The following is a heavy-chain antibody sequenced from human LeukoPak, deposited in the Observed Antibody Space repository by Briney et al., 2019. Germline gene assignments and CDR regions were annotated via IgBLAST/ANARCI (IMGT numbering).Heavy chain of an antibody. CDR2: IQPDGSEQ. CDR1: VFAFSRSW. D-gene: IGHD3-16*01. Sequence: GGSLRLTCVASVFAFSRSWMSWVRQAPGKGLEWVGNIQPDGSEQYPVDSVKGRFTISRDNSRNSLFLQMSSLRVEDTAVYYCASQSFARFDPWGQGTLVTVSS. J-gene: IGHJ5*02. V-gene: IGHV3-7*01. CDR3: ASQSFARFDP.